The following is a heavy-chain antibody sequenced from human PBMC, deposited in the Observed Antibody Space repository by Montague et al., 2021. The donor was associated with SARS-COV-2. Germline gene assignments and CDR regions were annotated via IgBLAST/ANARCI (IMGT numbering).Heavy chain of an antibody. D-gene: IGHD3-10*01. J-gene: IGHJ6*04. CDR3: ARLSNYYGSGSYYPHNYYYYGMDV. Sequence: TLSLTCTVSGGSISSPGYYWSWIRQPAGKGLEWIGRIYTSGTTNYNPSLKSRVTISIDTSKNQFSLKLSSVTAADTAVYYCARLSNYYGSGSYYPHNYYYYGMDVWGKGTTVTVSS. CDR1: GGSISSPGYY. V-gene: IGHV4-61*02. CDR2: IYTSGTT.